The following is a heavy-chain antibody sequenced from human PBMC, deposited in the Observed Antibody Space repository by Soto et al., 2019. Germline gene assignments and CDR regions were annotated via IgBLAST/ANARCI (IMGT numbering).Heavy chain of an antibody. D-gene: IGHD6-25*01. CDR3: ARDHYSSGYLVSPY. Sequence: KTSETLSLTXAVSGYSISSGYYWGWVRQPPGKGLEWIGSFHHSGSISYNPSLKTRVTMSADMSKNEFSLKLSFVTAADTAVYYCARDHYSSGYLVSPYWGQGALVTVS. V-gene: IGHV4-38-2*02. J-gene: IGHJ4*02. CDR2: FHHSGSI. CDR1: GYSISSGYY.